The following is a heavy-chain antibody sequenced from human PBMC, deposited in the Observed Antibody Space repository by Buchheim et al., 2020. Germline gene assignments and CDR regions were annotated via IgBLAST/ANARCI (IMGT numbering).Heavy chain of an antibody. CDR3: ARSVYDYPAHFDN. V-gene: IGHV3-30-3*01. J-gene: IGHJ4*02. Sequence: QVQLVESGGGVVQPGRSLRLSCAASGFTFSSYAMHWVRQAPGKGLEWVAFISSDGSNKYYADSVKGRFTISRDNSKNTLYLQMNSLRAEDTAVFCCARSVYDYPAHFDNWGQGTL. D-gene: IGHD5/OR15-5a*01. CDR1: GFTFSSYA. CDR2: ISSDGSNK.